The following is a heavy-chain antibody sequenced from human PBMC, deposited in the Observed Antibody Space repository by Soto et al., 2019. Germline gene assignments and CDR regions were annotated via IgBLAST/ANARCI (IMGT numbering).Heavy chain of an antibody. D-gene: IGHD6-13*01. CDR2: ISGSGGST. V-gene: IGHV3-23*01. CDR3: AGYSSSWYGNFDY. CDR1: GFTFSSYA. J-gene: IGHJ4*02. Sequence: PGGSLRLSCAASGFTFSSYAMSWVRQAPGKGLEWVSAISGSGGSTYYADSVKGRFTISRDNSKNTLYLQMNSLRAEDTAVYYCAGYSSSWYGNFDYWGQGTLVTVSS.